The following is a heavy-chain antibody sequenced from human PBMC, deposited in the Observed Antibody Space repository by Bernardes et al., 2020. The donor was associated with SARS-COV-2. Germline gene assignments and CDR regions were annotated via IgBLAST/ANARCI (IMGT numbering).Heavy chain of an antibody. D-gene: IGHD5-18*01. J-gene: IGHJ4*02. CDR1: GYTFTNYY. CDR2: INPNSSGT. Sequence: ASVKVSCKASGYTFTNYYMHWVRQAPGQGLEWMGWINPNSSGTSYAQKFQGRVTVTRDTPITTVYMELTRLRSDDTAVYYCAILRHSYGYDSVYWGQGTLVTVSS. V-gene: IGHV1-2*02. CDR3: AILRHSYGYDSVY.